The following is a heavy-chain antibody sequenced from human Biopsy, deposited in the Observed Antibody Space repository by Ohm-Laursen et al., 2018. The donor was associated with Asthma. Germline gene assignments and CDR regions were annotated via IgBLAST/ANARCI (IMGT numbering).Heavy chain of an antibody. V-gene: IGHV3-33*01. J-gene: IGHJ4*02. CDR2: IWYDGSNK. Sequence: SLRLSCAASGFTFSSYGMHWVRQAPGKGLEWVAVIWYDGSNKYYADSVKGRFTISRDNSKNTLYLQMNSLRAEDTAVYYCARDPAGYFYFDYWGQGTLVTVSS. D-gene: IGHD3-22*01. CDR3: ARDPAGYFYFDY. CDR1: GFTFSSYG.